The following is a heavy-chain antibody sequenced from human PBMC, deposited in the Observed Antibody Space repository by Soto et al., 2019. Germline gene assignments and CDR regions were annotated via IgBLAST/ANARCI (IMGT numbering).Heavy chain of an antibody. CDR1: GFPVNSYGFSSYA. V-gene: IGHV3-23*01. D-gene: IGHD2-21*01. CDR2: IGGSGTTT. CDR3: AKNRGNIVYFGMDV. Sequence: GGSLRLSCAASGFPVNSYGFSSYALTWVRQAPGKGLEWVSLIGGSGTTTYFADSVKGRFTISRDNSKNTLYLQMNSLRVEDTAVYYCAKNRGNIVYFGMDVCGQGNKVADYS. J-gene: IGHJ6*02.